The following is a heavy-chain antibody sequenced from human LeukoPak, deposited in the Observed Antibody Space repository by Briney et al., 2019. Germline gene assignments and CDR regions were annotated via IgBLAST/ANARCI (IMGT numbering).Heavy chain of an antibody. CDR3: ARDKFGGTDY. CDR1: GFTFSSSW. V-gene: IGHV3-7*01. CDR2: IKQDGSEK. J-gene: IGHJ4*02. D-gene: IGHD3-16*01. Sequence: QTGGSLRLSCAASGFTFSSSWMSWVRQAPGKGLEWVANIKQDGSEKYYVDSVKGRFTISRDNAKNSLYLQMNSLRAEDTAVYYCARDKFGGTDYWGQGTLVTVSS.